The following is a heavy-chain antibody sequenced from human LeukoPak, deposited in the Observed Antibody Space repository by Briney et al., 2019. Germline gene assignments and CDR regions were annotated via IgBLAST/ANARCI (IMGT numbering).Heavy chain of an antibody. CDR2: ISGSGGST. CDR1: GFTFSNYA. Sequence: GGSLRLSCAASGFTFSNYAMSWVRQAPGKGLEGVSVISGSGGSTYYADSVKGRFTISRDNSKNTLYLQMNSLRAEDTAVYYCVRGLLWFGELIPPPFDYWGQGTLVTVSS. V-gene: IGHV3-23*01. D-gene: IGHD3-10*01. CDR3: VRGLLWFGELIPPPFDY. J-gene: IGHJ4*02.